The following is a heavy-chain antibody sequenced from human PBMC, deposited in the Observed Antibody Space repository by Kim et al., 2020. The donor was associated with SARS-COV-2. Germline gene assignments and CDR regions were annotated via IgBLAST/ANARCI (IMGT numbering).Heavy chain of an antibody. V-gene: IGHV4-59*13. J-gene: IGHJ4*02. Sequence: SETLSLTCTVSGGSISSYYWSWIRQPPGKGLEWIGYIYYSGSTNYNPSLKSRVTISVDTSKNQFSLKLSSVTAADTAVYYCARDRAGATIDYWGQGTLVT. CDR3: ARDRAGATIDY. CDR1: GGSISSYY. D-gene: IGHD1-26*01. CDR2: IYYSGST.